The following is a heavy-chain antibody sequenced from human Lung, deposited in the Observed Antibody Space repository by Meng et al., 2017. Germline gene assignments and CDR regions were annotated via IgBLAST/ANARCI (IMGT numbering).Heavy chain of an antibody. CDR2: INHSGST. CDR1: CFVCCVYG. V-gene: IGHV4-34*01. Sequence: SCAAVFTLSAPLPRSCTVLCFVCCVYGWIEMPPPQGKGLMWIVEINHSGSTNYNPSRKSRVTISVDTSKNQFSLKLSSVTAADSAVYYCARGPTTMAHDFDYWGQGTLVTVSS. CDR3: ARGPTTMAHDFDY. D-gene: IGHD4-11*01. J-gene: IGHJ4*02.